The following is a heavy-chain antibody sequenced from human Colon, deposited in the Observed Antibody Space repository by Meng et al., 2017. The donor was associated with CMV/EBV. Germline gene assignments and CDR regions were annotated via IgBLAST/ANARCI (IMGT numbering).Heavy chain of an antibody. D-gene: IGHD1-1*01. CDR3: ARGLGNASNNSHDY. J-gene: IGHJ4*02. Sequence: GSLRLSCTVSGDSIRSHYWSWIRQPPGKGLEWMGYVYYSGSATYSPSLRSRVSISVDTSKNQFSLNLRSVTAADTAMYFCARGLGNASNNSHDYWGQGTLVTVSS. V-gene: IGHV4-59*11. CDR2: VYYSGSA. CDR1: GDSIRSHY.